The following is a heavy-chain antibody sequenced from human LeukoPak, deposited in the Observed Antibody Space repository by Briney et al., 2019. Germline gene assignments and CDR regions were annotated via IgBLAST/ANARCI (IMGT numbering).Heavy chain of an antibody. CDR2: ISYDGSNK. Sequence: GGSLRLSCAASGFTFSSYGMHWVRQAPGKGLEWVAVISYDGSNKYYADSVKGRFAISRDNSKNTLYLQMNSLRAEDTAVYYCAKDGVATIMGGYFDYWGQGTLVTVSS. CDR1: GFTFSSYG. CDR3: AKDGVATIMGGYFDY. V-gene: IGHV3-30*18. D-gene: IGHD5-12*01. J-gene: IGHJ4*02.